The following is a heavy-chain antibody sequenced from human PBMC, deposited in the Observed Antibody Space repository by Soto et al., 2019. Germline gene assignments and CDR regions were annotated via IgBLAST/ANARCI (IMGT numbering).Heavy chain of an antibody. V-gene: IGHV3-30-3*01. CDR3: ARGYYDFWSGSDY. D-gene: IGHD3-3*01. J-gene: IGHJ4*02. Sequence: QVQLVESGGGVVQPGRSLRLSCAASGFTFSTYAMHWVRQAPGKGLEWVAIISYDGNNYSYADSVKGRFTISRDNSKNPLYLQMNSLRAEDTAVYYCARGYYDFWSGSDYWGQGTLVTVSS. CDR1: GFTFSTYA. CDR2: ISYDGNNY.